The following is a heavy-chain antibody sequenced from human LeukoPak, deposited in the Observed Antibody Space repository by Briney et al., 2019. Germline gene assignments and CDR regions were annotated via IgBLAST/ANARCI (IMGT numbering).Heavy chain of an antibody. CDR3: ARDVVVDSSGWYY. Sequence: PGGSLRLSCTASGFTFGDYAMSWVRQAPGKGLEWVGFIRSKAYGGTTEYAASVKGRFTISRDNAKNSLYLQMNSLRAEDTAVYYCARDVVVDSSGWYYWGQGTLVTVSS. CDR2: IRSKAYGGTT. D-gene: IGHD6-19*01. CDR1: GFTFGDYA. J-gene: IGHJ4*02. V-gene: IGHV3-49*04.